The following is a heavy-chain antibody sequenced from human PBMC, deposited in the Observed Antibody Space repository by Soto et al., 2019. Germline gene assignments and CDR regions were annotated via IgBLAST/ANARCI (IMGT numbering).Heavy chain of an antibody. Sequence: ASVKVSCKASGYTFTSYGISWVRQAPGQGLEWMGWISAYNGNTNYAQKLQGRVTISADKSISTAYLQWSSLKASDTAMYYCARQISSGWYDAFDIWGQGTMVTVSS. CDR1: GYTFTSYG. J-gene: IGHJ3*02. V-gene: IGHV1-18*01. D-gene: IGHD6-19*01. CDR3: ARQISSGWYDAFDI. CDR2: ISAYNGNT.